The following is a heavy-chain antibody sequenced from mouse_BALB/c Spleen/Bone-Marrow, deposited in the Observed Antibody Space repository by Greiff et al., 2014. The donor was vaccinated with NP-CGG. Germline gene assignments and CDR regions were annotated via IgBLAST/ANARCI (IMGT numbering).Heavy chain of an antibody. CDR3: ARNDYGNPHYAMDY. J-gene: IGHJ4*01. Sequence: VQVVESGPGLVQPSQSLFITCTVSGFSVISYGVHWVRQPPGKGLEWLGVIWSGGSTDYNAAFISRLSIRKDNSKSQVFFKMNSLQADDTAIYYCARNDYGNPHYAMDYWGQGTSVTVSS. V-gene: IGHV2-4*02. D-gene: IGHD2-1*01. CDR2: IWSGGST. CDR1: GFSVISYG.